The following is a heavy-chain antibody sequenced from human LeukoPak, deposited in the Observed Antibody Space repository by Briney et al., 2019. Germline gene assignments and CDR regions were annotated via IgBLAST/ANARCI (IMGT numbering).Heavy chain of an antibody. CDR1: GFAFSSSA. CDR3: ARTYDFGIGPPGDAFDN. CDR2: IRGRSDTT. D-gene: IGHD3-3*01. V-gene: IGHV3-48*01. J-gene: IGHJ3*02. Sequence: GGSLRLSCAASGFAFSSSAMSWVRQAPGKGLEWIAFIRGRSDTTYYADSVQGRFTISRDNAEDSVYLQMNSLRVEDTAVYYCARTYDFGIGPPGDAFDNWGQGTLVTVFS.